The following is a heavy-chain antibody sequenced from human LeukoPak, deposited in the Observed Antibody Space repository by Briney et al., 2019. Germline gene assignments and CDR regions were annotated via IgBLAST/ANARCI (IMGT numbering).Heavy chain of an antibody. V-gene: IGHV1-18*01. CDR1: GYTFTSYG. D-gene: IGHD3-10*01. CDR3: ARTKLWFGESRIDWFDP. Sequence: ASVKVSCKASGYTFTSYGISWVRQAPGQGLEWMGWISAYNGNTNYAQKLQGRVTMTTDTSTSTAYMELRSLRSDDTAVHYCARTKLWFGESRIDWFDPWGQGTLVTVSS. J-gene: IGHJ5*02. CDR2: ISAYNGNT.